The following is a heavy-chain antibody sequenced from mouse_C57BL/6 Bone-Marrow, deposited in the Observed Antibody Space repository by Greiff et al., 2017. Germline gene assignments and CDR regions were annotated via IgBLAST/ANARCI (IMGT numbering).Heavy chain of an antibody. CDR1: GYTFPSYW. CDR2: INPSNGGT. Sequence: QVQLQQPGTELVKPGASVKLSCKASGYTFPSYWMHWVKQRPGQGLEWIGNINPSNGGTNYNEKFKSKATLTVYKSSSPAYMQLSSLTSEDSSVYYCARRDTGSRESFDYWGQGTTLTVSS. CDR3: ARRDTGSRESFDY. J-gene: IGHJ2*01. V-gene: IGHV1-53*01. D-gene: IGHD1-1*01.